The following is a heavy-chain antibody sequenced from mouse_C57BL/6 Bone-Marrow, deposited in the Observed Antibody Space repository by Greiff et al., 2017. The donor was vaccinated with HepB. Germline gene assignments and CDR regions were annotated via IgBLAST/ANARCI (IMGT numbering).Heavy chain of an antibody. CDR1: GYTFTSYW. J-gene: IGHJ2*01. Sequence: QVQLQQPGAELVRPGPSVKLSCKASGYTFTSYWMHWVKQRPGQGLEWIGVIDPSDSYTNYNQKFKGKATLTVDTSSSTAYMQLSSLTSEDSAVYYCARHYYGSSYHYWGQGTTLTVSS. CDR3: ARHYYGSSYHY. V-gene: IGHV1-59*01. CDR2: IDPSDSYT. D-gene: IGHD1-1*01.